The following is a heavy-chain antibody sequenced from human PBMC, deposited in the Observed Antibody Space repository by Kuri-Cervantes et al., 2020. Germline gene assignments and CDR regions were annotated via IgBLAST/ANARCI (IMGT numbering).Heavy chain of an antibody. CDR1: GFTFSRYY. J-gene: IGHJ4*02. CDR3: ASIGAYCSSTSCYGLGLFDY. V-gene: IGHV3-7*01. D-gene: IGHD2-2*01. Sequence: GGSLRLSCAASGFTFSRYYMTWVRQAPGKGLEWVANIKEDGSEKYYVGSVEGRFTISRDNSKNTLYLQMNSLRAEDTAVYYCASIGAYCSSTSCYGLGLFDYWGQGTLVTVSS. CDR2: IKEDGSEK.